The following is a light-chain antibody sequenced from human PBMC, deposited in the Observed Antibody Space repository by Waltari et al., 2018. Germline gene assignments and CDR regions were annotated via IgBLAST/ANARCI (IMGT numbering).Light chain of an antibody. V-gene: IGLV4-69*01. J-gene: IGLJ3*02. CDR2: LNTDGSH. CDR1: SGHSSYA. CDR3: QTWGTGIMV. Sequence: QIVLTQSPSASASLGASVKPTCTLSSGHSSYAIFWHQQQPQKGPRYLMNLNTDGSHSKGDGIPDRFSGSRSGAEGYLTISSLQSDDEADYYCQTWGTGIMVFGGGTKLTVL.